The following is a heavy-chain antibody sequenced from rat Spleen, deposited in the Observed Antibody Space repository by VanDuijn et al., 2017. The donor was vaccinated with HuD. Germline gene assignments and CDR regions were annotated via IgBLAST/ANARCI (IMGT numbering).Heavy chain of an antibody. D-gene: IGHD1-1*01. V-gene: IGHV5-7*01. CDR2: ITNTGGST. J-gene: IGHJ2*01. Sequence: EVQLVESDGGLVQPGRSLKLSCAASGFTFSDYNMAWVRQAPKKGLEWVASITNTGGSTYYPDSVKGRFTISRDNAKSTLYLQMNSLRSEDTATYYCTSSLITTVPFDYWGQGVMVTVSS. CDR3: TSSLITTVPFDY. CDR1: GFTFSDYN.